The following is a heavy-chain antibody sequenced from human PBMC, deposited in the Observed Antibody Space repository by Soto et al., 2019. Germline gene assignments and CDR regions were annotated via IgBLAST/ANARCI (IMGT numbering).Heavy chain of an antibody. Sequence: QVQLVESGGGLVKPGGSLRLSCAASGFTFSDYYMSWIRQAPGKGLEGVSYISSSSSYTNYADSVKGRFTISRDNAKNSLYLQMNSLRAEDTAVYYCASDSSGSYGVYYYGMDVWGQGTTVTVAS. CDR3: ASDSSGSYGVYYYGMDV. V-gene: IGHV3-11*05. J-gene: IGHJ6*02. CDR1: GFTFSDYY. CDR2: ISSSSSYT. D-gene: IGHD1-26*01.